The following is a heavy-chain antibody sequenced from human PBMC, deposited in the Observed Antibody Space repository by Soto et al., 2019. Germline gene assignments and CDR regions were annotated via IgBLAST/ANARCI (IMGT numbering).Heavy chain of an antibody. CDR3: EREGRNPSLRSSNCLDR. V-gene: IGHV3-30-3*01. Sequence: GGSLRLSCATSGFNFSDYAMHWVRQAPGKGPEYVAVFSYDGIYKFYADSVKGRFTISRDNSKNTLYLEMNNLRVEDTAVYFCEREGRNPSLRSSNCLDRWGDGTLVTVSS. CDR2: FSYDGIYK. CDR1: GFNFSDYA. J-gene: IGHJ5*02.